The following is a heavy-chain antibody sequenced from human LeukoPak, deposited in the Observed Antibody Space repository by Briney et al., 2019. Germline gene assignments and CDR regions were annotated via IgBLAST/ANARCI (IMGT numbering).Heavy chain of an antibody. Sequence: PSETLSLTCTVSGYSISSGYYWGWIRQPPGKGLEWIGSIYHSGSTYYNPSLKSRVTISVDTSKNQFSLKLSSVTAADTAVYYCARLEWLLLGGFDYWGQGTLVTVSS. D-gene: IGHD3-22*01. J-gene: IGHJ4*02. CDR2: IYHSGST. V-gene: IGHV4-38-2*02. CDR3: ARLEWLLLGGFDY. CDR1: GYSISSGYY.